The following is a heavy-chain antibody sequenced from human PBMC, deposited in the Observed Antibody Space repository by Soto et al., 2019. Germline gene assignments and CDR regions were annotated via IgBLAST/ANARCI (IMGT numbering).Heavy chain of an antibody. J-gene: IGHJ5*02. CDR1: GGFINNFY. CDR2: IYYSGST. V-gene: IGHV4-59*12. CDR3: SRWKTIEVAGTGTGNWFDP. Sequence: SETLSLTCTVSGGFINNFYWSWIRQPPGEGLEWIGYIYYSGSTKYNPSLKSRVTMSVDTSKNQFSLKLRSVTAADTAVYYCSRWKTIEVAGTGTGNWFDPWGQGTLVTVSS. D-gene: IGHD6-19*01.